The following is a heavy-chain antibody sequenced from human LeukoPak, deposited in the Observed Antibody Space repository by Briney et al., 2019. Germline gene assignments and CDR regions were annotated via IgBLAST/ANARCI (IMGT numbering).Heavy chain of an antibody. D-gene: IGHD4-17*01. V-gene: IGHV4-34*01. CDR2: INHSGST. CDR1: GGSFSGYY. CDR3: ARHGTTVTTIMFDY. J-gene: IGHJ4*02. Sequence: SETLSLTCAVYGGSFSGYYWSWIRQPPGKGLEWIGEINHSGSTNYNPSLKSRVTISVDTSKNQFSLKLSSVTAADTAVYYCARHGTTVTTIMFDYWGQGTLVTVSS.